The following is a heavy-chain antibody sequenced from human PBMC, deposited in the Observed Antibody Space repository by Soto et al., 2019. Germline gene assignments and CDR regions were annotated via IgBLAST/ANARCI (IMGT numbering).Heavy chain of an antibody. CDR2: IYSGGST. J-gene: IGHJ3*02. CDR1: GFTVSSNY. D-gene: IGHD3-22*01. Sequence: PGGSLRLSCAASGFTVSSNYMSWVRQAPGKGLERVSVIYSGGSTYYADSVKGRFTISRDNSKNTLYLQMNSLRAEDTAVYYCARNYDSTAGGAFDIWGQGTMVTVSS. V-gene: IGHV3-53*01. CDR3: ARNYDSTAGGAFDI.